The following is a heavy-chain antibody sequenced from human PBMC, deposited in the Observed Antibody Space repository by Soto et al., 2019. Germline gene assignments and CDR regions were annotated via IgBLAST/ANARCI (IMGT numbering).Heavy chain of an antibody. Sequence: QLHLQESGPGLVKPSETLSLTCTVSGGSISSSSYYWGWIRQPPGKGLEWIGSTYYSGSTYYNPSVESRVTISVDTSKNQFSLKLSSVTAADTAVYYCARQAVPAVSNWFDPWGQGTLVTVSS. CDR1: GGSISSSSYY. CDR3: ARQAVPAVSNWFDP. CDR2: TYYSGST. J-gene: IGHJ5*02. D-gene: IGHD2-2*01. V-gene: IGHV4-39*01.